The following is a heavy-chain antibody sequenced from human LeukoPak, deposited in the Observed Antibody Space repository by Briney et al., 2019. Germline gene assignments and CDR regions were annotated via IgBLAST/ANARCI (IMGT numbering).Heavy chain of an antibody. Sequence: AASVKVSCKASGYTLTSYGISWVRQAPGQGLEWMGWISAYNGNTNHAQKLQGRVTMTTDTSTSTAYMELRSLRSDDTAVYYCARTPAGIVVVVAAIYFDYWGQGTLVTVSS. D-gene: IGHD2-15*01. CDR1: GYTLTSYG. V-gene: IGHV1-18*01. CDR3: ARTPAGIVVVVAAIYFDY. J-gene: IGHJ4*02. CDR2: ISAYNGNT.